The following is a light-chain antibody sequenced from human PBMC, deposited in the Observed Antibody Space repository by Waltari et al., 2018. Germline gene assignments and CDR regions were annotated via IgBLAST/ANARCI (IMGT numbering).Light chain of an antibody. CDR2: GKN. CDR3: NSRDSSGNHAV. CDR1: SLRSYY. J-gene: IGLJ3*02. V-gene: IGLV3-19*01. Sequence: SSELTQDPAVSVALGQTVRITCQGDSLRSYYASWYQQKPGQAPVLVIYGKNNRPSGSPDRFSGSSSGNTASLTITGAQAEDEADYYCNSRDSSGNHAVFGGGTKLTVL.